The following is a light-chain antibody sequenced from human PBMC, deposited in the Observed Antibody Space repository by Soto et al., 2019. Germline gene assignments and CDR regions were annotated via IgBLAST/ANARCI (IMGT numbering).Light chain of an antibody. CDR3: CSYAGSRYV. V-gene: IGLV2-11*01. CDR2: DVT. CDR1: SSDGGSYNY. J-gene: IGLJ1*01. Sequence: QSALTQPRSVSGSPGQSVTISCTGTSSDGGSYNYVSWYQQYPGKAPKLMIYDVTKRPSGLSDRFSGSRSGNTASLTISGLHAEDEADYYCCSYAGSRYVFGAENKVTVL.